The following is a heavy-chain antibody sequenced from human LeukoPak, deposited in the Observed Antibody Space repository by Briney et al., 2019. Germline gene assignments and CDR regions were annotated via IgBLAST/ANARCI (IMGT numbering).Heavy chain of an antibody. J-gene: IGHJ6*03. CDR3: ARALEYSSSAGPYYYYYMDV. V-gene: IGHV1-2*02. CDR1: GYTFTGYY. CDR2: INPNSGGT. Sequence: SVQVSCNASGYTFTGYYMHWVRQAPEPPLECMGWINPNSGGTNYAQKFQGRVTMTRDTSISTAYMELSRLRSDDTAVYYCARALEYSSSAGPYYYYYMDVWGKGTTVTVSS. D-gene: IGHD6-6*01.